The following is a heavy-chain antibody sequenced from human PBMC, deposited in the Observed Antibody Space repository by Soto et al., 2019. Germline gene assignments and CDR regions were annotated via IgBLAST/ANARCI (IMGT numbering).Heavy chain of an antibody. D-gene: IGHD1-20*01. V-gene: IGHV4-39*01. CDR3: ARITGRHLDY. CDR2: VDYSGTA. J-gene: IGHJ4*02. Sequence: PSETLSLTCTVSSGSISVTDVFWGWVRQPPGKGLEWIGNVDYSGTAYFSPSLATRVTFHVDTSKNQFSLTLYFVTAADTAVYYRARITGRHLDYWGQGSLVTVSS. CDR1: SGSISVTDVF.